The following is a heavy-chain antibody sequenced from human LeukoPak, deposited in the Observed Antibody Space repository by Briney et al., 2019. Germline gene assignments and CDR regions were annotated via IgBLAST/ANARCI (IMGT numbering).Heavy chain of an antibody. CDR2: IYYSGST. CDR1: GGSISSSSYY. CDR3: ARHSTDWREVRGDNWFDP. V-gene: IGHV4-39*01. J-gene: IGHJ5*02. D-gene: IGHD3-10*01. Sequence: SETLSLTRTVSGGSISSSSYYWGWIRQPPGKGLEWIGSIYYSGSTYYNPSLKSRVTISVDTSKNQFSLKLSSVTAADTAVYYCARHSTDWREVRGDNWFDPWGQGTLVTVSS.